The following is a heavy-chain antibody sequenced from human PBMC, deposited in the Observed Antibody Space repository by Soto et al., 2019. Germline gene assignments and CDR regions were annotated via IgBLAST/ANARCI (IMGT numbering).Heavy chain of an antibody. CDR1: GGSISSYY. J-gene: IGHJ4*02. D-gene: IGHD4-17*01. CDR2: IYYSGST. Sequence: PSETLSLTCTVSGGSISSYYWSWIRQPPGKGLEWIGYIYYSGSTNYNPSLKSRVTISVDTSKNQFSLKLSSVTAADTAMYYCARLQYVDYRLDFWGQGTLVTVSS. CDR3: ARLQYVDYRLDF. V-gene: IGHV4-59*01.